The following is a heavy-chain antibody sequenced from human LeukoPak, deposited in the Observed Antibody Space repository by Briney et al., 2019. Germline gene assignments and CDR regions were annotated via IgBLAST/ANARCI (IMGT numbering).Heavy chain of an antibody. J-gene: IGHJ3*02. V-gene: IGHV4-38-2*02. Sequence: GTLRLPCAASGITFSSYGMSWVRQVPGKGLEWVGSIHHSGSTYYNPSLKSRVTISVDTSKNQFSLKLSSVTAADTAVYYCARDSITIFGVVNVVAFDIWGQGTMVTVSS. CDR3: ARDSITIFGVVNVVAFDI. D-gene: IGHD3-3*01. CDR1: GITFSSYG. CDR2: IHHSGST.